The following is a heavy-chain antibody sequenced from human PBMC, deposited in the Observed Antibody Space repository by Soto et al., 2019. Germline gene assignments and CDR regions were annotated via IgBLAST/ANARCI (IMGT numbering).Heavy chain of an antibody. V-gene: IGHV4-59*01. CDR2: IHYSGST. D-gene: IGHD2-15*01. J-gene: IGHJ4*02. Sequence: NPSETLSLTCTVSGGSISSYYWSWIRQTPGKVLEWVGYIHYSGSTNYNPSLKSRVTMSVDSAKNQFSLQLSSVTAADTAVYFCTKYRRTDAEGYSFDYWGQGALVTSP. CDR3: TKYRRTDAEGYSFDY. CDR1: GGSISSYY.